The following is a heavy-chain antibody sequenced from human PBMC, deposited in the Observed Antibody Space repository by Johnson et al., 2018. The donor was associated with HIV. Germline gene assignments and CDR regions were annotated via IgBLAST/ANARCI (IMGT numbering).Heavy chain of an antibody. J-gene: IGHJ3*02. CDR2: IYSGGST. CDR1: GFTVSSNY. V-gene: IGHV3-66*02. Sequence: VQLVESGGGVVQPGRSLRLSCAASGFTVSSNYMSWVRQAPGKGLEWVSVIYSGGSTYYADSVKGRFTISRDNSKNTLYLQMNSLRAEDTALYYCAKDRTGFDAFYIWVQGTMVTVSS. D-gene: IGHD1-1*01. CDR3: AKDRTGFDAFYI.